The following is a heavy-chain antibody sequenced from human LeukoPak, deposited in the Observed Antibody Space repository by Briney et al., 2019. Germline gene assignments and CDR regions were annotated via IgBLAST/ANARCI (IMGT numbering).Heavy chain of an antibody. J-gene: IGHJ6*04. V-gene: IGHV1-3*01. CDR1: GYSFTGFA. CDR3: ASSSTYDWGVYFYALDV. CDR2: INAGNGNE. Sequence: ASVRVLCKASGYSFTGFALHWVRQAPGQRLELMGWINAGNGNEKYSPKFQGRVTMTRETSATTIYMELSSLKSEDSAVYYCASSSTYDWGVYFYALDVWGKGTTVTVSS. D-gene: IGHD2-2*01.